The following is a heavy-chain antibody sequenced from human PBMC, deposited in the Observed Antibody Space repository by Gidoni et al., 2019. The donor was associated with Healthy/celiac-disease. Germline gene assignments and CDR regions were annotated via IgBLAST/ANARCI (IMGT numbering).Heavy chain of an antibody. Sequence: EVQLVQSGAEVKKPGESLKISCKGSGYSFTSYWIGWERQMPGKGLEWMGIIYPGDSDTRYSPSFQGQVTISADKSISTAYLQWSSLKASDTAMYYCARLGNNYYDSSGYRGYFDYWGQGTLVTVSS. J-gene: IGHJ4*02. CDR2: IYPGDSDT. CDR1: GYSFTSYW. D-gene: IGHD3-22*01. V-gene: IGHV5-51*01. CDR3: ARLGNNYYDSSGYRGYFDY.